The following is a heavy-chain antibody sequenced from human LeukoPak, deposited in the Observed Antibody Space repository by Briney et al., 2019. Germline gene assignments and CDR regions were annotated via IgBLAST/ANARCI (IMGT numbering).Heavy chain of an antibody. CDR3: ARVPLRFLEPFDY. D-gene: IGHD3-3*01. CDR2: ISHRGRT. Sequence: SETLSLTCAVYGGSVSGYYWSWIRQPPGKRLERIGEISHRGRTHYNPSLQSRVFMSVDTSKNQFALNLNSVTAADTAVYYCARVPLRFLEPFDYWGQGILVTVSS. CDR1: GGSVSGYY. J-gene: IGHJ4*02. V-gene: IGHV4-34*01.